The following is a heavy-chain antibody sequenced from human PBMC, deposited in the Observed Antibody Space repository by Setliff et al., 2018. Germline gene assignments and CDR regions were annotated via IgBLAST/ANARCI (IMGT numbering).Heavy chain of an antibody. CDR3: ATSVSWIQLVLYPQGHPEPFDY. Sequence: ASVKVSCKASGYTFTGYYMHWVRQATGQGLEWMGWMNPNSGNTGYAQKFQGRVTMTEDTSTDTAYIELSSLRSEDTAVYYCATSVSWIQLVLYPQGHPEPFDYWGQGTLVTVSS. CDR2: MNPNSGNT. CDR1: GYTFTGYY. J-gene: IGHJ4*02. D-gene: IGHD5-18*01. V-gene: IGHV1-8*02.